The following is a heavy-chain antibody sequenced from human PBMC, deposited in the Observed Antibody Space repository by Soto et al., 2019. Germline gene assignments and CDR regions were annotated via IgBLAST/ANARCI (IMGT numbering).Heavy chain of an antibody. CDR1: GDSVSKYY. Sequence: QVQLQESGPGLVKPSETLSLTCTVSGDSVSKYYWNWIRQPPGKGLEWIGRIYTTRSPNYTPSLKSRVTMSVDTSKNQFSLKLNLSSVTAADTAVYYCARSPAYGDYANLDTWGQGTLVTVSS. J-gene: IGHJ5*02. V-gene: IGHV4-4*07. CDR2: IYTTRSP. CDR3: ARSPAYGDYANLDT. D-gene: IGHD4-17*01.